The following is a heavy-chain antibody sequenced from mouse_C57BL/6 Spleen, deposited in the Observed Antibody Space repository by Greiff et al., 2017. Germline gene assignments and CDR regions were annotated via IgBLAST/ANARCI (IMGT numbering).Heavy chain of an antibody. Sequence: DVKLVESGGGLVQSGRSLRLSCATSGFTFSDFYMEWVRQAPGKGLEWIAASRNKANDYTTEYSASVKGRFIVSRDTSQSILYLQMNAMRAEDTAIDYCARARTGYYLDYWGQGTTLTVSS. D-gene: IGHD4-1*01. J-gene: IGHJ2*01. CDR3: ARARTGYYLDY. CDR2: SRNKANDYTT. V-gene: IGHV7-1*01. CDR1: GFTFSDFY.